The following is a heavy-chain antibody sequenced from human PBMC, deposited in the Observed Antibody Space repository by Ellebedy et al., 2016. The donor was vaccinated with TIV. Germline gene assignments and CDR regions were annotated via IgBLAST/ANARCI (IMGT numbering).Heavy chain of an antibody. D-gene: IGHD6-19*01. J-gene: IGHJ4*02. CDR3: ARGSITVALDY. V-gene: IGHV4-59*12. CDR1: GGSISNYY. Sequence: SETLSLXXSVSGGSISNYYWSWIRQPPGKGLEWIGYINDSGSTNYNPSLKSRVTMSVDTSKNQFSLKLSSVTAADTAVYYCARGSITVALDYWGQGTLVTVSS. CDR2: INDSGST.